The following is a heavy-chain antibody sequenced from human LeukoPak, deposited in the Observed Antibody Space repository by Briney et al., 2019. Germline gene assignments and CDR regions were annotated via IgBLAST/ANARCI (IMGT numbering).Heavy chain of an antibody. CDR1: GYSISSGYY. Sequence: SETLSLTCTVSGYSISSGYYWGWIRQPPGKGLEWIGSIYHSGSTYYNPSLKSRVTISVDTSKNQFSLKLSSVTAADTAVYYCAREDDTGRYMGDDAFDIWGQGTMVTVSS. CDR3: AREDDTGRYMGDDAFDI. V-gene: IGHV4-38-2*02. J-gene: IGHJ3*02. D-gene: IGHD1-26*01. CDR2: IYHSGST.